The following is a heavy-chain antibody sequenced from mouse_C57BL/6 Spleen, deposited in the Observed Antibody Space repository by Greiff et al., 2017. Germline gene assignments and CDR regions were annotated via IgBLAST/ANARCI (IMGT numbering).Heavy chain of an antibody. CDR1: GYTFTSYW. V-gene: IGHV1-59*01. Sequence: QVQLQQPGAELVRPGTSVKLSCKASGYTFTSYWMHWVKQRPGQGLEWIGVIDPSDSYTNYNQKFKGKATLTVDTSSSTAYMQLRSLTSEDSAVYYCASPTMITTGAMDYWDQGTSVTVSS. CDR2: IDPSDSYT. D-gene: IGHD2-4*01. J-gene: IGHJ4*01. CDR3: ASPTMITTGAMDY.